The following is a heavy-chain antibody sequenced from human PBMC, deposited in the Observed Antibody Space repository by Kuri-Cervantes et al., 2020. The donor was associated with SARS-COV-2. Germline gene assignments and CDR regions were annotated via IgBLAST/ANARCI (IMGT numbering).Heavy chain of an antibody. CDR3: ARVGIYDYSNYRPFDY. Sequence: ASVKVSCKASGYTFTGYYMHWVRQAPGQGLEWMGWINPNSGGTNYAQKFQGRVTMTRDTSISTAYMELSGLRSDDTAVYYCARVGIYDYSNYRPFDYWGQGTLVTVSS. CDR1: GYTFTGYY. V-gene: IGHV1-2*02. J-gene: IGHJ4*02. D-gene: IGHD4-11*01. CDR2: INPNSGGT.